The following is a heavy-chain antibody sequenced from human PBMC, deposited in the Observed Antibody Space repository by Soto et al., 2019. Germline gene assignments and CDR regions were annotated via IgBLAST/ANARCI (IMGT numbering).Heavy chain of an antibody. CDR3: AREFAY. CDR2: VYNSGST. J-gene: IGHJ4*02. Sequence: QVQLQESGPGLVKPSETLSLTCTVSGGSVSSGTYYWNWIRQPPGKGLEWIGLVYNSGSTNYNPSLKSRVTISVDTSKTPFSLTLNSVTAADTAVYYCAREFAYWGQGILVTVSS. CDR1: GGSVSSGTYY. V-gene: IGHV4-61*01.